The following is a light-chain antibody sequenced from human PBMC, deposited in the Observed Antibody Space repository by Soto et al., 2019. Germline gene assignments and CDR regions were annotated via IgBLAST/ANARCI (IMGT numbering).Light chain of an antibody. CDR3: QQSYSMPPWT. V-gene: IGKV1-39*01. CDR2: AIS. CDR1: QTINTY. J-gene: IGKJ1*01. Sequence: DIQMTQSPSSLSASVGDSVTISCRAGQTINTYLNWYQQKPGQAPKVLIFAISTLQPGVPSRFRGSGSGTEFILTISSLQPEDDSTYYCQQSYSMPPWTFGQGTKVQIK.